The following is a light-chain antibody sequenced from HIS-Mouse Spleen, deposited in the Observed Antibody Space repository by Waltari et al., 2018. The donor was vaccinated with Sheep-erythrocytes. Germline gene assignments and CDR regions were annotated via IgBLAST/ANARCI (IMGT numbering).Light chain of an antibody. Sequence: SYELTQPPSVSVSPGQTASITCSGDKLGDKYACWYQQKPGHSPVLVIHQDSKRPSGIPGRFSGSKGGNTATLTISGTQAMDEADYYCQAWDSSTVVFGGGTKLTVL. CDR1: KLGDKY. V-gene: IGLV3-1*01. J-gene: IGLJ2*01. CDR3: QAWDSSTVV. CDR2: QDS.